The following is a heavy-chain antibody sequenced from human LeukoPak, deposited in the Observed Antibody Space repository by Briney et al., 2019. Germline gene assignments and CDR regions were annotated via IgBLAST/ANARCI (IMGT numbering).Heavy chain of an antibody. Sequence: GGSLRLTCAASGFTVSSNYMSWVRQAPGKGLEWVSVIYSGGSTYYADSVKGRFTISRDNSKNTLYLQMNSLRAEDTAVYYCARDDSGSYNYWGQGTLVTVSS. CDR2: IYSGGST. V-gene: IGHV3-53*01. J-gene: IGHJ4*02. D-gene: IGHD3-10*01. CDR3: ARDDSGSYNY. CDR1: GFTVSSNY.